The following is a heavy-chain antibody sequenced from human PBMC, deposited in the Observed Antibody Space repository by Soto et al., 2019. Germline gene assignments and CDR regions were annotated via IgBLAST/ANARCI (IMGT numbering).Heavy chain of an antibody. Sequence: PGGALRLSCAASVFTCSSYAMHWVRQGPGKGLEWVAVISYDGSNKYYADSVKGRFTISRDNSKNSLYLQMNSLRAEDTAVYYCARGLGSSWYNWFDPWGQGTLVTDSS. CDR2: ISYDGSNK. CDR3: ARGLGSSWYNWFDP. D-gene: IGHD6-13*01. CDR1: VFTCSSYA. V-gene: IGHV3-30-3*01. J-gene: IGHJ5*02.